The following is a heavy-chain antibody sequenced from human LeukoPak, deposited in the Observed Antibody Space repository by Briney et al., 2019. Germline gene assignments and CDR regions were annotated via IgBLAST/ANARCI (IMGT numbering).Heavy chain of an antibody. CDR2: IYYSGST. V-gene: IGHV4-39*01. Sequence: SETLSLTCTVSGGSISSSSYYWGWIRQPPGKGLEWIGSIYYSGSTYYNPSLKSRVTISVDTSKNQFSLKLSSVTAADTAVYYCARQPGWVAAANYWGQGTLVTVSS. J-gene: IGHJ4*02. D-gene: IGHD6-13*01. CDR1: GGSISSSSYY. CDR3: ARQPGWVAAANY.